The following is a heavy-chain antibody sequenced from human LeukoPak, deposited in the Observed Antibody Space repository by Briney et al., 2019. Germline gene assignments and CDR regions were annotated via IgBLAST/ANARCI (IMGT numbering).Heavy chain of an antibody. J-gene: IGHJ6*03. Sequence: SETLSLTCAVYGGSFSGYYWSWIRQPPGKGLEWIGEINHSGGTNYNPSLKSRVTISVDTSKNQFSLKLSSVTAADTAVYYCARGRGIQLWFYYYMDVWGKGTTVTVSS. CDR2: INHSGGT. CDR3: ARGRGIQLWFYYYMDV. CDR1: GGSFSGYY. D-gene: IGHD5-18*01. V-gene: IGHV4-34*01.